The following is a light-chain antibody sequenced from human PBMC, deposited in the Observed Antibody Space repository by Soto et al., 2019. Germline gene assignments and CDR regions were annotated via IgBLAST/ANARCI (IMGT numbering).Light chain of an antibody. CDR2: LNSDGSH. CDR3: QTWGTGTNWV. CDR1: SGHSSYA. V-gene: IGLV4-69*01. Sequence: QLVLTQSPSASASLGASVKLTCTLSSGHSSYAIEWHQQQPEKGTRYLMKLNSDGSHSKGDGIPDRFSGSSSGAERYLTISSLQSEDEADYYCQTWGTGTNWVFGGGTQLTVL. J-gene: IGLJ3*02.